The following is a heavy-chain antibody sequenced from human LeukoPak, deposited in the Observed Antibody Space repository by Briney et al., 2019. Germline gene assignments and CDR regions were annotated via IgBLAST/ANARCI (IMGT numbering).Heavy chain of an antibody. D-gene: IGHD5-18*01. CDR1: GGSISSSSYY. CDR2: IYYSGST. V-gene: IGHV4-39*01. J-gene: IGHJ4*02. Sequence: PSETLSLTCTVSGGSISSSSYYWGWIRQPPGKGLEWIGSIYYSGSTYYNPSLKSRVTISVDTSKNQFSLKLSSVTAADTAVYYCASTWGYSYGYAEYYFDYWGQGTLVTVSS. CDR3: ASTWGYSYGYAEYYFDY.